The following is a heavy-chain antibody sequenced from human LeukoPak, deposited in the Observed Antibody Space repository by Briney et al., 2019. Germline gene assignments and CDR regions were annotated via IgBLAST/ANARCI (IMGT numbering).Heavy chain of an antibody. J-gene: IGHJ3*02. Sequence: PSETLSLTCAVYGGSFSGYYWSWIRQPPGKGLEWIGEINHSGRTNYNPSLKSRVTISVDTSKNQFSLKLSSVTAADTAVYYCARGARYSYGYCAFDIWGQGTMVTVSS. D-gene: IGHD5-18*01. CDR2: INHSGRT. CDR3: ARGARYSYGYCAFDI. V-gene: IGHV4-34*01. CDR1: GGSFSGYY.